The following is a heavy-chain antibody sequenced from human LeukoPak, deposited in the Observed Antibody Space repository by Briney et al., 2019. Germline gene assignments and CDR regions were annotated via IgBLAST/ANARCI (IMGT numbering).Heavy chain of an antibody. CDR2: IYYSGST. V-gene: IGHV4-39*01. J-gene: IGHJ5*02. CDR1: GGSISSSSYY. D-gene: IGHD5-18*01. CDR3: ARQGYSYGPNWFDP. Sequence: SETLSLTCTVSGGSISSSSYYWGWIRQPPGKGLKWIGSIYYSGSTYYNPSLKSRVTISVDTSKNQFSLKLSSVTAADTAVYYCARQGYSYGPNWFDPWGQGTLVTVSS.